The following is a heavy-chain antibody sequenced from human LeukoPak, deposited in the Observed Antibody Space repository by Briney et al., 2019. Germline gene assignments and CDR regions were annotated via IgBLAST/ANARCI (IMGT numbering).Heavy chain of an antibody. V-gene: IGHV3-66*01. CDR1: XXIXXSNX. CDR2: IYSGGST. CDR3: XXXXXXXXXXXXXXXXXXXXXXMDV. Sequence: AXXXIXXSNXMKWVRQAPXKGXXXVSVIYSGGSTXYADSVKGRFTISRDNSKNTLYLQMNSLRAEDTAVYYWXXXXXXXXXXXXXXXXXXXXXXMDVWGKGTTVTISS. J-gene: IGHJ6*04.